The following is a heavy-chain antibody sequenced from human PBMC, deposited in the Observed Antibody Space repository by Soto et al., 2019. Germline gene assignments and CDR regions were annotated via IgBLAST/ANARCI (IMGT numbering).Heavy chain of an antibody. Sequence: EVQLVESGGGLVQPGGSLRLSCAASGFTVSSVSMSWVRQAPGKGLEWVSVIYSTGRTYYADSVKGRFNISRDDHRHTVYLQMNIVRGDDTAVYYCARDLYCSRWGQGTLVTVSS. CDR1: GFTVSSVS. CDR2: IYSTGRT. J-gene: IGHJ4*02. D-gene: IGHD2-15*01. CDR3: ARDLYCSR. V-gene: IGHV3-66*01.